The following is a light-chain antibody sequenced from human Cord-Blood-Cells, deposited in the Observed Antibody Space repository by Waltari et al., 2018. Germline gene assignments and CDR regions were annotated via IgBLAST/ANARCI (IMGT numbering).Light chain of an antibody. Sequence: DIQMTHSPSSLSASVGDRVTITFRASQSISSYLNWYQQKPGKAPKLRIYAASSLQSGVPSRFSGSGSGTDFTLTISSLQPEDFATYYCQQSYSTPMYTFGQGTKLEIK. J-gene: IGKJ2*01. CDR1: QSISSY. CDR3: QQSYSTPMYT. CDR2: AAS. V-gene: IGKV1-39*01.